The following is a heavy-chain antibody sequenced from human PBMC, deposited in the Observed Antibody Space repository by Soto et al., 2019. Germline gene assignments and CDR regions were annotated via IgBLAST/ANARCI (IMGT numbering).Heavy chain of an antibody. V-gene: IGHV3-9*01. CDR3: AKAYYGSWSYMNLPVDY. J-gene: IGHJ4*02. Sequence: PGGSLRLSCAASGFTFSSYGMHWVRQAPGKGLEWVSGISWNSGSIGYADSVKGRFTISRDNAKNSLYLQMNSLRAEDTALYFCAKAYYGSWSYMNLPVDYWGQGTLVTVSS. CDR2: ISWNSGSI. CDR1: GFTFSSYG. D-gene: IGHD3-10*01.